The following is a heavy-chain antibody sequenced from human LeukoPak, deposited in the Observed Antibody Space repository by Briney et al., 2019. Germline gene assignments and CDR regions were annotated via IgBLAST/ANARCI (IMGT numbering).Heavy chain of an antibody. D-gene: IGHD3-10*01. CDR2: IYYSGNT. J-gene: IGHJ6*02. CDR3: ARSGSYIAMYYYYAMDV. Sequence: RSSETLSLTCTVSGGSINTYYWSWIRQPPGKGLEWIGYIYYSGNTNYNPSLKSRVTISVDPSKNQFSLNLSSVTAADTAVYYCARSGSYIAMYYYYAMDVWGQGTTVTVSS. CDR1: GGSINTYY. V-gene: IGHV4-59*08.